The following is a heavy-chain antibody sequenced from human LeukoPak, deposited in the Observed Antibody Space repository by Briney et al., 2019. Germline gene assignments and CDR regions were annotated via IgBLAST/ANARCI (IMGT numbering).Heavy chain of an antibody. CDR2: ITPIFGTA. D-gene: IGHD3-10*01. CDR3: ARDPRRGLDYYRT. J-gene: IGHJ1*01. Sequence: SVKVSCKASGGTFSSYAISWVRQAPGQGLEWMGRITPIFGTANYAQKFQGRVTITTDESTSTAYMELSSLRSEDTAVYYCARDPRRGLDYYRTWGQGTLVTVSS. V-gene: IGHV1-69*05. CDR1: GGTFSSYA.